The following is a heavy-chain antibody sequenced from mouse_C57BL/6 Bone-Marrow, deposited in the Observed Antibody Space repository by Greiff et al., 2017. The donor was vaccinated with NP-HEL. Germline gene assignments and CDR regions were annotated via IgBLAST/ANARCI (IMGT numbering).Heavy chain of an antibody. CDR2: FFPGSGST. Sequence: VQLQQPGAELVKPGASVKMSCKASGYTFTSYWITWVKQRPGQGLAWIGVFFPGSGSTNYNEKFKSKATLTVDTSSSTAYMQLSSLTSEDSAVYYCARGDYYGSSSYYAMDYWGQGTSVTVSS. CDR3: ARGDYYGSSSYYAMDY. D-gene: IGHD1-1*01. V-gene: IGHV1-55*01. J-gene: IGHJ4*01. CDR1: GYTFTSYW.